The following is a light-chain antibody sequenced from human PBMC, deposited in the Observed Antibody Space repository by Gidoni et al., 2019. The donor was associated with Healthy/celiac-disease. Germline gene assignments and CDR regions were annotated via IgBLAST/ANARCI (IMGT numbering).Light chain of an antibody. CDR1: SSNIGSNY. CDR2: RNN. Sequence: TPGQRVTISCSGSSSNIGSNYVYWYQQLPGTAPKLLIYRNNQRPSGVPDRFSGPKSGTSASLAISGLRSEDEADYYCAAWDDSLSVVVFGGGTKLTVL. J-gene: IGLJ2*01. V-gene: IGLV1-47*01. CDR3: AAWDDSLSVVV.